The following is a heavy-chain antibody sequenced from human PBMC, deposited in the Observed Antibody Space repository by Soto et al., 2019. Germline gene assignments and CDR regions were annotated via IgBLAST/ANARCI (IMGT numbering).Heavy chain of an antibody. V-gene: IGHV1-46*01. Sequence: ASVKVSCKASGYTFTSYYMHWVRQAPGQGLEWMGIINPSGGSTSYAQKFQGRVTMTRDTSTSTVYMELCSLRSEDTAVYYCARDLVAGTPRQVWGQGTMVTVSS. D-gene: IGHD6-19*01. J-gene: IGHJ3*01. CDR1: GYTFTSYY. CDR2: INPSGGST. CDR3: ARDLVAGTPRQV.